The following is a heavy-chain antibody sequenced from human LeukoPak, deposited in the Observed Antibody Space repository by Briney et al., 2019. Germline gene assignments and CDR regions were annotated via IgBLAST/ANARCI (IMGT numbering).Heavy chain of an antibody. CDR2: IYYSGST. CDR3: ASLRSPDNYYYYYGMDV. J-gene: IGHJ6*02. V-gene: IGHV4-59*08. Sequence: SETLSLTCTVSCGSISFDYWGWVRQPPGKGLEWNGYIYYSGSTNYNPSLNSRVTISVATSKNQFSMKLRSETAADTAVYYCASLRSPDNYYYYYGMDVWGQGTTVTVSS. CDR1: CGSISFDY.